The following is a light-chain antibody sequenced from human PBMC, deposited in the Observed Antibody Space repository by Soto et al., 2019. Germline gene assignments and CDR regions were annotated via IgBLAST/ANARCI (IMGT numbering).Light chain of an antibody. Sequence: SYELTQPPSVSVSPGQTASITCSGAQLGATYVYWYQQRPGQSPVLVIYQDRMRPSGIPERFSGSNSGNTATLTISGTQAMDEADYYCQAWDNSAALHVFGTGTKLTVL. V-gene: IGLV3-1*01. CDR1: QLGATY. J-gene: IGLJ1*01. CDR2: QDR. CDR3: QAWDNSAALHV.